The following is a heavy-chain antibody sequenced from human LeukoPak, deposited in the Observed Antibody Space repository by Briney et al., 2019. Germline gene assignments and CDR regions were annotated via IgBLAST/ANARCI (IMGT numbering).Heavy chain of an antibody. CDR1: GGSISSYD. J-gene: IGHJ6*02. V-gene: IGHV4-59*01. D-gene: IGHD5-18*01. CDR3: ARDAPTGIQLWWGSYGMDV. CDR2: IYYSGST. Sequence: SETLPLTCTVSGGSISSYDWSWIRQPPGKGLEWIGYIYYSGSTNYNPSLKSRVTISVDTSKNQFSLKLSSVTAADTAVYYCARDAPTGIQLWWGSYGMDVWGQGTTVTVSS.